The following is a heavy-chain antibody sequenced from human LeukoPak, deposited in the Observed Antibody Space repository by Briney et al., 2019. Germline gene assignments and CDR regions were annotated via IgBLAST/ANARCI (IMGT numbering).Heavy chain of an antibody. CDR2: IYTSGST. V-gene: IGHV4-4*07. D-gene: IGHD6-19*01. CDR1: GGSISSYY. CDR3: ARGIGIAVAGTSYNWFDP. J-gene: IGHJ5*02. Sequence: SETLSLTCTVSGGSISSYYWSWIRQPAGKGLEWIGRIYTSGSTNYNPSLKSRVTMSVDTSKNQFSLKLSSVTAADTAVYYCARGIGIAVAGTSYNWFDPWGQGTLVTVSS.